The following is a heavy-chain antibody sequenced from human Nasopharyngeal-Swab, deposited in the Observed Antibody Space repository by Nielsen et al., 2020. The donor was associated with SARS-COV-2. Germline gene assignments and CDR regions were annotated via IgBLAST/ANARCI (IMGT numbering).Heavy chain of an antibody. CDR1: AYTFTSYY. V-gene: IGHV1-46*01. D-gene: IGHD3-3*01. CDR2: INPSGGST. CDR3: ARDEDFWSGYYSYYYYGMDV. J-gene: IGHJ6*02. Sequence: ASSLIFCNASAYTFTSYYMHCWRQPPGQKLVWMGIINPSGGSTSYAQKFQGRFTMTRDTSTSTVYMELSSLRSEDTAVYYCARDEDFWSGYYSYYYYGMDVWGQGTTVTVSS.